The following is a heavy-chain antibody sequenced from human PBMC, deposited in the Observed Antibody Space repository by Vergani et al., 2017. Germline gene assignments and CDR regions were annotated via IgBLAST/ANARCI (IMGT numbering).Heavy chain of an antibody. CDR1: GYTFTGYY. J-gene: IGHJ6*03. Sequence: QVQLVQSGAEVKKPGASVKVSCKASGYTFTGYYMHWVRQAPGQGLEWMGWINPNSGGTNYAQKFQGRVTMTRDTSISTAYMELSRLRSDDTAVYYCARGHLPMVRGHYYMDVWGKGTTVTVSS. CDR2: INPNSGGT. D-gene: IGHD3-10*01. V-gene: IGHV1-2*02. CDR3: ARGHLPMVRGHYYMDV.